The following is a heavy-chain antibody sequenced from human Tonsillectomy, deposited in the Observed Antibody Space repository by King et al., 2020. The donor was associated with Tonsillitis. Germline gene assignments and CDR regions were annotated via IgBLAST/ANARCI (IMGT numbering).Heavy chain of an antibody. Sequence: VQLVQSGAEVKKPGSSVKVSCKASGGTFSDYAISWVRQAPGQGLEWMGGIIPIFGTAKYAQKFQGRVTITADESTSTAYMELSSLRSEDTAVFYCARTNIVVLPPAMIDYDYYMDVWGKGTTVTGAS. D-gene: IGHD2-2*01. CDR1: GGTFSDYA. V-gene: IGHV1-69*01. CDR3: ARTNIVVLPPAMIDYDYYMDV. J-gene: IGHJ6*03. CDR2: IIPIFGTA.